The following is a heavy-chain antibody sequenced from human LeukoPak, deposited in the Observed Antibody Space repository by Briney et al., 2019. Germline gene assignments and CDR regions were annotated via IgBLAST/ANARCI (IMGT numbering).Heavy chain of an antibody. D-gene: IGHD2-15*01. Sequence: GGSLRLSCAASGFTFSSYWMSWVRQAPGKGLEWVANIKQDGSDKYNVDSVKGRFTISRDKAKNSLYLQMNSLRADGTAVYCCARPWGVPATRWFDPWGQGTLVTVSS. CDR2: IKQDGSDK. CDR1: GFTFSSYW. J-gene: IGHJ5*02. CDR3: ARPWGVPATRWFDP. V-gene: IGHV3-7*01.